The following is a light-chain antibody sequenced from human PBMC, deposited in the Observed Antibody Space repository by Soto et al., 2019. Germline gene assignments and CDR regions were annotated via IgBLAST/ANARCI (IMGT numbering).Light chain of an antibody. V-gene: IGLV1-44*01. J-gene: IGLJ2*01. CDR2: GNN. CDR1: GSSIGTNT. CDR3: VAWDGSLNNVL. Sequence: QSVLTQPPSASGTPGQRVIISCSGSGSSIGTNTVNWYRQLPGTAPKLLIYGNNQRPSGVPDRFSGSKSGTSASLAISGLQSEDEADYYCVAWDGSLNNVLFGGGTKLTVL.